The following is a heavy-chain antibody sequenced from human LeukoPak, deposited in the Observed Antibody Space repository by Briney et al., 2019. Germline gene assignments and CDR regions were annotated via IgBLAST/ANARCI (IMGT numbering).Heavy chain of an antibody. D-gene: IGHD1-1*01. CDR2: IYPGDSDT. J-gene: IGHJ4*02. V-gene: IGHV5-51*01. CDR1: GYSFTNYW. CDR3: ARPRYNWNGHFDY. Sequence: GESLKISCKGSGYSFTNYWIGWVRQMPGKGLEWMGIIYPGDSDTRYSPSFQGQVTISADKSISTAYLQWSSLKASDTAMYYCARPRYNWNGHFDYWGQGTLVTVSS.